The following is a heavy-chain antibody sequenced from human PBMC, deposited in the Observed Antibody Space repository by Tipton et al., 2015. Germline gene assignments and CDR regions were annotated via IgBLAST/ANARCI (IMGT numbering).Heavy chain of an antibody. V-gene: IGHV5-51*01. J-gene: IGHJ4*02. D-gene: IGHD2-8*02. Sequence: QLVQSGAEVKKPGESLKISCKASGYSFTNFWIGWVRQMTGKGLEWMGIIHPGDSHTRYSPSFQGHVTISADKSISTAYLQWSSLKASDTGMYYCARLGLDTSWWVDYWGQGTLVTVSS. CDR1: GYSFTNFW. CDR2: IHPGDSHT. CDR3: ARLGLDTSWWVDY.